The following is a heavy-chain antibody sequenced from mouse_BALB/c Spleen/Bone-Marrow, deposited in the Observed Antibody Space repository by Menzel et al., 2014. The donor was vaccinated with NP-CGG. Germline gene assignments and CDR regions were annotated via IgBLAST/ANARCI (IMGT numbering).Heavy chain of an antibody. Sequence: VHLVESGAELVKPGASVKLSCKASGYTFTSYCMHWVKQRPGQGLEWIGEINPSNGRTNYNEKFKSKATLTVDKSSSTAYMQLSSLTSEDSAVYYCARRTTTVVATDYWGQGTTGTVSS. CDR1: GYTFTSYC. J-gene: IGHJ2*01. CDR2: INPSNGRT. V-gene: IGHV1S81*02. D-gene: IGHD1-1*01. CDR3: ARRTTTVVATDY.